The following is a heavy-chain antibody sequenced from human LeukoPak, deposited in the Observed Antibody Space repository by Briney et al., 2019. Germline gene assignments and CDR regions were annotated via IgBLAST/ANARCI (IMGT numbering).Heavy chain of an antibody. CDR2: IYSGGST. D-gene: IGHD2-15*01. V-gene: IGHV3-53*01. Sequence: GGSLRLSCAASGFTVSSNYMSWVRQAPGKGLEWASVIYSGGSTYYADSVKGRFTISRDNSKNTLYLQMNSLRAEDTAVYYCARDYCSGGSCYLDYWGQGTLVTVSS. CDR3: ARDYCSGGSCYLDY. CDR1: GFTVSSNY. J-gene: IGHJ4*02.